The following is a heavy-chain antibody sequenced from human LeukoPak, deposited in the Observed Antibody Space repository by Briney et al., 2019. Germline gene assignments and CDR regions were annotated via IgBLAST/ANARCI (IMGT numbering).Heavy chain of an antibody. CDR3: ASWRGYSYGYFDY. V-gene: IGHV4-59*01. J-gene: IGHJ4*02. Sequence: PSETLSLTCIVSGGSISSNYWSWIRQPPGKGLEWIGYIYHTGSTNYNPSLKSRVTISVDTSKNQFSLKLNSVTAADTAVYYCASWRGYSYGYFDYWGQGTLVTVSS. CDR1: GGSISSNY. CDR2: IYHTGST. D-gene: IGHD5-18*01.